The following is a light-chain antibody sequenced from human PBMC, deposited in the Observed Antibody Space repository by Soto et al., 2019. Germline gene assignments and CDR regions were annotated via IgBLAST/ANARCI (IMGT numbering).Light chain of an antibody. CDR2: GAS. CDR3: QQYGDSPDTDRWT. J-gene: IGKJ1*01. Sequence: ETVLTQSPGTLSLSPGERASLSCRASQSVRSSSLAWYQQKPGQPPRLLIYGASSRAPGIPDRFNGSGSGTDFTLNISRLEHEDFAVYFCQQYGDSPDTDRWTFGPGTKVEIK. CDR1: QSVRSSS. V-gene: IGKV3-20*01.